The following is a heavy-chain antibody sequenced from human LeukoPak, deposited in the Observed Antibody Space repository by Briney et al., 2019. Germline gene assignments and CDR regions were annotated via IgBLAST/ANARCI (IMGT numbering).Heavy chain of an antibody. J-gene: IGHJ4*02. Sequence: GGSLRLSCAASGFTSTNYAMSWARQAPGKGLEWVSVLIGSSGSTDYADSVKGRFTISRDNSKNTVFLQMNSLRAEDTAIYYCAKGAYDYIEIGYFDSWGQGTLVTVSS. V-gene: IGHV3-23*01. D-gene: IGHD5-12*01. CDR3: AKGAYDYIEIGYFDS. CDR1: GFTSTNYA. CDR2: LIGSSGST.